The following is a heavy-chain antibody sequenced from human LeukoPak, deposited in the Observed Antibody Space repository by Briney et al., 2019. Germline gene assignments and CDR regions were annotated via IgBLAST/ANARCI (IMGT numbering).Heavy chain of an antibody. CDR2: TYYRSSWYN. V-gene: IGHV6-1*01. D-gene: IGHD2-21*01. Sequence: SQTLSLTCVISGDRVSSNSVAWNWIRQSPSGGLEWLGRTYYRSSWYNDYAVSVKSRITIKPDTSKNQFSLKLSSVTAADTAVYYCARYHDGVVIYDYWGRGTLVTVSS. CDR3: ARYHDGVVIYDY. CDR1: GDRVSSNSVA. J-gene: IGHJ4*02.